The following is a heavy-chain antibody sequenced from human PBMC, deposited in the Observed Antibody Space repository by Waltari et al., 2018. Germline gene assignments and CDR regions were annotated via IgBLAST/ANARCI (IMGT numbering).Heavy chain of an antibody. CDR2: ISGSGGST. V-gene: IGHV3-23*04. Sequence: EVKLVESGGGLVQPGGALRISCGASGFTFRSYALSWVRQAPGKGLEWVSAISGSGGSTYYAASVKGRFTISRDNSKNPLYLQMNSLRAEDTAAYYCAKLREQCLEYWGQGTLVTVSS. CDR3: AKLREQCLEY. D-gene: IGHD6-19*01. CDR1: GFTFRSYA. J-gene: IGHJ4*02.